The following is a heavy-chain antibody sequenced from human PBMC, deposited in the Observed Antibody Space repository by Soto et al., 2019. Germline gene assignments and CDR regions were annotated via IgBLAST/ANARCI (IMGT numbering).Heavy chain of an antibody. Sequence: EVQLVESGGGLVQPGGSLRLSCAASGFTFSDHFMEWVRQAPGKGLEWVGGARHKIGHYMTEYAASVKGRFIISRDESKNSLFLQMNSLETEDTPVYYCTSPQRSSYDWKYYWGQGTLVTVSS. J-gene: IGHJ4*02. D-gene: IGHD6-13*01. CDR2: ARHKIGHYMT. CDR1: GFTFSDHF. CDR3: TSPQRSSYDWKYY. V-gene: IGHV3-72*01.